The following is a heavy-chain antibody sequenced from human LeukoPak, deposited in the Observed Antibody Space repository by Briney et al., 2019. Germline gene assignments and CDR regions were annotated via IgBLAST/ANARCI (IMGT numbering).Heavy chain of an antibody. CDR3: ATVSLYGDYGKDLDY. D-gene: IGHD4-17*01. J-gene: IGHJ4*02. V-gene: IGHV3-64*01. CDR2: ISSNGGST. CDR1: GFTFSSYA. Sequence: GGSLRLSCAASGFTFSSYAMHWVRQAPGKGLEYVSAISSNGGSTYYANSVKGRFTISRDNSENTLYLQMNSLRAEDTAMYYCATVSLYGDYGKDLDYWGQGTLVTVSS.